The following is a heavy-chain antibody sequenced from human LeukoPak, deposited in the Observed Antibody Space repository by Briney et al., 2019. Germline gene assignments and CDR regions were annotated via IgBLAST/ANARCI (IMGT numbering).Heavy chain of an antibody. V-gene: IGHV3-23*01. CDR1: GFTFSSYA. CDR3: AKDYRYCSSTSCLNYFDY. D-gene: IGHD2-2*01. CDR2: ISGSGGST. J-gene: IGHJ4*02. Sequence: GGSLRLSCAASGFTFSSYAMSWVRQAPGKGLEWVSAISGSGGSTYYADSVKGRFTISRDNSKNTLYLQMNGLRAEDTAVYYCAKDYRYCSSTSCLNYFDYWGQGTLVTVSS.